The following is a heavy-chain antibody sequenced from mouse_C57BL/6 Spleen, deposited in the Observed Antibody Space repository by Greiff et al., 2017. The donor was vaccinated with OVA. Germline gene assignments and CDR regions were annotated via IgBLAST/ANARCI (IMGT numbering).Heavy chain of an antibody. V-gene: IGHV1-69*01. CDR1: GYTFTSYW. Sequence: VQLQQPGAELVMPGASVKLSCKASGYTFTSYWMHWVKQRPGQGLEWIGEIDPSDSYTNYTQKFKGKSTLTVDKSSSTAYMQLSSLTSEDSAVYYCAREITPYYYGTWGQGTTLTVSS. CDR2: IDPSDSYT. D-gene: IGHD1-1*01. CDR3: AREITPYYYGT. J-gene: IGHJ2*01.